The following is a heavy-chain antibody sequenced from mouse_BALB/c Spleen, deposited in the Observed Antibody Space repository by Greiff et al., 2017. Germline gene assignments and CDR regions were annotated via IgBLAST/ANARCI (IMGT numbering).Heavy chain of an antibody. CDR2: IDPENGDI. Sequence: EVQLVESGAELVRSGASVKLSCTASGFNIKDYYMHWVKQRPEQGLEWIGWIDPENGDIEYAPKFQGKATMTADTSSNTAYLQLSSLTSEDAAVYYCSEERTALGIAYWGQGTLVTVSA. CDR3: SEERTALGIAY. CDR1: GFNIKDYY. J-gene: IGHJ3*01. D-gene: IGHD1-2*01. V-gene: IGHV14-4*02.